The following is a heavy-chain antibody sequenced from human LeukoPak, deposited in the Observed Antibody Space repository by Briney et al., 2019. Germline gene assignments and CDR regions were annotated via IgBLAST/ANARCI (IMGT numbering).Heavy chain of an antibody. J-gene: IGHJ6*01. CDR3: ASLLDTTIHFHGMDV. Sequence: ASVKVSCKASGYSFTDYYLHWVRQAPGQGLEWMGWINPISGGTNYAQKFQGSVTMTRDASITTVYTELSSLRSDDTAVYYCASLLDTTIHFHGMDVWGQGTTVTVSS. V-gene: IGHV1-2*02. CDR2: INPISGGT. D-gene: IGHD5-24*01. CDR1: GYSFTDYY.